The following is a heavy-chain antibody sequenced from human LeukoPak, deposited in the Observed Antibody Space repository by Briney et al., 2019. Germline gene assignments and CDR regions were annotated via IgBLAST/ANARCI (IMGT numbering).Heavy chain of an antibody. D-gene: IGHD3-10*01. V-gene: IGHV3-48*01. Sequence: GGSLRLSCAASGFTFSSYSMSWVRQAPGKGLEWVSYMSSSTRTIYYADSVKGRFTISRDNSKNTLYLQMNSLRAEDTAVYYCVKGRSGTLYYFDYWGQGTLVTVSS. CDR1: GFTFSSYS. CDR2: MSSSTRTI. J-gene: IGHJ4*02. CDR3: VKGRSGTLYYFDY.